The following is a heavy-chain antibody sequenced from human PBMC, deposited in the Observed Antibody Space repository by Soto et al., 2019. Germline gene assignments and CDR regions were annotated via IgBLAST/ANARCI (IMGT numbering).Heavy chain of an antibody. V-gene: IGHV6-1*01. CDR3: AREGSGYQNYYSYVMAV. CDR2: TYYRSKWYI. CDR1: GDSVSGNTAA. J-gene: IGHJ6*02. D-gene: IGHD3-22*01. Sequence: SQTLSLTCTVSGDSVSGNTAAWNWIRQSPSRGLEWLGRTYYRSKWYIDYAVSVKSRITINPDTSKNQFSLQLNSVTPEDTAVYYCAREGSGYQNYYSYVMAVWGQGTTVTVSS.